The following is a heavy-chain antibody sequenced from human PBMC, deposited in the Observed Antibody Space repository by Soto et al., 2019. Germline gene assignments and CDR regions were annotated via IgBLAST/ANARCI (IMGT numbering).Heavy chain of an antibody. J-gene: IGHJ4*02. CDR1: GFTFSNYY. CDR2: INQDGSEK. V-gene: IGHV3-7*01. Sequence: EVQLVESGGGLVQPGGSLRLSCEASGFTFSNYYMSWVRQAPGKGLEWVANINQDGSEKYFVGSVNGRFTISRDNAKNSLFLHVNSLRADDTAVYYCAREKRANGYFDYWGQGTLITVSS. D-gene: IGHD6-25*01. CDR3: AREKRANGYFDY.